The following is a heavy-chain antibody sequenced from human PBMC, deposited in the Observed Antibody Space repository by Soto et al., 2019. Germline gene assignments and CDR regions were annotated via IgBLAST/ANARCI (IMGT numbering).Heavy chain of an antibody. CDR3: ARGTWFGSYCYYYGMDV. CDR1: GDSVSSNSAA. J-gene: IGHJ6*02. Sequence: SQTLSLTCAISGDSVSSNSAAWNWIRQSPSRGLEWLGRTYYRSKWYNDYAVSVKSRITINPDTSKNQFSLQLNSVTPEDTAVYYCARGTWFGSYCYYYGMDVWGQGTTVTVSS. V-gene: IGHV6-1*01. D-gene: IGHD3-10*01. CDR2: TYYRSKWYN.